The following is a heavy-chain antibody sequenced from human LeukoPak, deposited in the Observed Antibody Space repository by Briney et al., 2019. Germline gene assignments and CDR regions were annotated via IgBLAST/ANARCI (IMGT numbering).Heavy chain of an antibody. CDR2: SYYSGST. V-gene: IGHV4-59*01. CDR3: ARGRGYCSSTSCQNLDY. CDR1: GGSISSYY. D-gene: IGHD2-2*01. Sequence: SETLSLTCTVSGGSISSYYWSWIRQPPGKGLEWIGYSYYSGSTNYNPSLKSRVTISVDTSKNQFSLRLTSVTAADTAVYHCARGRGYCSSTSCQNLDYWGQGTLVTVSS. J-gene: IGHJ4*02.